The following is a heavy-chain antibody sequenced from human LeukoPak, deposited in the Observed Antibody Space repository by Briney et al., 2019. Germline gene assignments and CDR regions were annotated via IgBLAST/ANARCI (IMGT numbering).Heavy chain of an antibody. Sequence: PGGSLRLSCAASGFTVSSNYMSWVRQAPGKGLEWVSVIYSGGSTYYADSVKGRFTISRDNSKNTLYLQMNSLRAEDTAVYYCARDAFNYYDSSGYYLHWGQGTLVTVSS. J-gene: IGHJ4*02. V-gene: IGHV3-66*01. CDR3: ARDAFNYYDSSGYYLH. D-gene: IGHD3-22*01. CDR2: IYSGGST. CDR1: GFTVSSNY.